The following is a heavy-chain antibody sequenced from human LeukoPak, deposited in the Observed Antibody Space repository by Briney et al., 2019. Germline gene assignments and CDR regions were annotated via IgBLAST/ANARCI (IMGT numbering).Heavy chain of an antibody. Sequence: ASVKVSCKASGYSFTSHYMHWVRQAPGQGLEWLGLINPSGSSTLYAQKFQGRVTMTRDMSTTTDYMELSSLRSEDTAVYYCARATAFFDIWGQGIMVTVSS. CDR1: GYSFTSHY. CDR2: INPSGSST. V-gene: IGHV1-46*01. J-gene: IGHJ3*02. CDR3: ARATAFFDI.